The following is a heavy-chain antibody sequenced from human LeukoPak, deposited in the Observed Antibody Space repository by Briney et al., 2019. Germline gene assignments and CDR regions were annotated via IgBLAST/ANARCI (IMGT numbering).Heavy chain of an antibody. J-gene: IGHJ4*02. CDR2: MNPNSGNT. CDR3: ARDLPLYCSSTSCYRAPFDY. V-gene: IGHV1-8*01. D-gene: IGHD2-2*02. Sequence: ASVKVSCKASGYTFTSYDINWVRQATGQGLEWMGWMNPNSGNTGYAQKFQGRVTMTTDTSTSTAYMELRSLRPDDTAVYYCARDLPLYCSSTSCYRAPFDYWGQGTLVTVSS. CDR1: GYTFTSYD.